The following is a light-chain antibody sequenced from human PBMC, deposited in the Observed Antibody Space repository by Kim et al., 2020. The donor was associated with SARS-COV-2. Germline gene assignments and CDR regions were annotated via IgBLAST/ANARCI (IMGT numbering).Light chain of an antibody. V-gene: IGLV4-69*01. CDR3: QTWGTGIQV. J-gene: IGLJ2*01. Sequence: SVKPTRRLGSVHSFYAIDWHQTQPEKGPRYLMRVNSDGSLSKGDGTPDRFSGSSSGAERYLTHSSLPSEDEADYYCQTWGTGIQVFGGGTQLTVL. CDR2: VNSDGSL. CDR1: SVHSFYA.